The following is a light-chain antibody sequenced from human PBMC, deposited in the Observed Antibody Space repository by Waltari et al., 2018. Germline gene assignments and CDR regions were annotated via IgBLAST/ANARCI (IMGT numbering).Light chain of an antibody. CDR3: QQRSNWPRLT. CDR2: DAS. J-gene: IGKJ4*01. V-gene: IGKV3-11*01. Sequence: EIVFTRSPATLSLSPGERATLSCRASQSVSSYLAWYQQKPGQAPRLLIYDASNRATGIPARFSGSGAGTDFTLTISSLEPEDFAVYYCQQRSNWPRLTFGGGTKVEIK. CDR1: QSVSSY.